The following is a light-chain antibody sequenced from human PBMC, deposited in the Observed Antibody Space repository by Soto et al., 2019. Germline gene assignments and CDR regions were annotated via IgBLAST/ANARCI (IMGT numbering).Light chain of an antibody. Sequence: QSVLTRPPSASGTPGQRVTISCSGSSSNIGSNTVNWYQQLPGTAPKLLIYSNNQRPSGAPDRFSGAKSGTAASLAMRGLQSEDEADYYCAAWDASLNGYVFGNGTKVTVL. CDR1: SSNIGSNT. J-gene: IGLJ1*01. CDR2: SNN. CDR3: AAWDASLNGYV. V-gene: IGLV1-44*01.